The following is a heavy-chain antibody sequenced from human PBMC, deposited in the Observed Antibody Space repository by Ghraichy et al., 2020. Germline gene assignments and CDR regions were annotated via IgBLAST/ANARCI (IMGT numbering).Heavy chain of an antibody. V-gene: IGHV3-53*01. D-gene: IGHD3-10*01. Sequence: GGSLRLSCAASGFTVSSNYMSWVRQAPGKGLEWVSLIYSGGSTYYADSVKGRFTISRDNSKNTLYLQMNSLRAEDTAVYYCAREGSSGFIDYWGQGTLVTVSS. CDR1: GFTVSSNY. CDR2: IYSGGST. CDR3: AREGSSGFIDY. J-gene: IGHJ4*02.